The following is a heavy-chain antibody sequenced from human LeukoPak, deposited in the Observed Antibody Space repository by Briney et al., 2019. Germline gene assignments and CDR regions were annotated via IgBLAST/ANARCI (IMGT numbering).Heavy chain of an antibody. Sequence: GGSLRLSCAASGFTFSSYAMSWVRQAPGKGLEWVSAISGSGGSTYNADSVKGRFTISRDNSKNTLYLQMNSLRAEDTAVYYCAKDYYGSGSYFYYYMDVWGKGTTVTVSS. CDR2: ISGSGGST. CDR3: AKDYYGSGSYFYYYMDV. D-gene: IGHD3-10*01. CDR1: GFTFSSYA. J-gene: IGHJ6*03. V-gene: IGHV3-23*01.